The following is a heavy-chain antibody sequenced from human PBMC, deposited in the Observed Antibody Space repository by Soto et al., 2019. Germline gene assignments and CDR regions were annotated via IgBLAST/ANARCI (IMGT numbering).Heavy chain of an antibody. D-gene: IGHD6-6*01. CDR2: IIPIFGTA. CDR3: AAPRGGSSSGRKHYYYYGMDV. CDR1: GGTFSSYA. J-gene: IGHJ6*02. V-gene: IGHV1-69*13. Sequence: ASVKVSCKASGGTFSSYAISWVRQAPGQGLEWMGGIIPIFGTANYAQKFRGRVTITADESTSTAYMELSSLRSEDTAVYYCAAPRGGSSSGRKHYYYYGMDVWGQGTTVTVSS.